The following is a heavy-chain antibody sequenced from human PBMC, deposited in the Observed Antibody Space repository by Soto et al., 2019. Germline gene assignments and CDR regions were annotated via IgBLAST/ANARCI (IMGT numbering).Heavy chain of an antibody. Sequence: GGSLRLSCAASGFTFSSYAMHWVRQAPGKGLEWVAVISYDGSNKYYADSVKGRFTISRDNSKNTLYLQMNSLRAEDTAVYYCARELAIQLWKQIDYWGQGTLVTVSS. V-gene: IGHV3-30-3*01. D-gene: IGHD5-18*01. CDR1: GFTFSSYA. CDR3: ARELAIQLWKQIDY. CDR2: ISYDGSNK. J-gene: IGHJ4*02.